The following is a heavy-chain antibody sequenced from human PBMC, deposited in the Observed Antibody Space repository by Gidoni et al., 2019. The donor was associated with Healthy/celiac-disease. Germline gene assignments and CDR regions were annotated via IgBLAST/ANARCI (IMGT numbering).Heavy chain of an antibody. D-gene: IGHD5-18*01. Sequence: QVHLQESGPGLVNPSQTLSLTCTVSGVSISSGSYYWSWIRQPAGKGLEWIGRIYTSGSTNYNPYLKSRVTISVDTSKNQFALKLSSGTAADTAVYYCARGYSYGTPFGYWGQGTLVTVSS. V-gene: IGHV4-61*02. CDR1: GVSISSGSYY. CDR2: IYTSGST. CDR3: ARGYSYGTPFGY. J-gene: IGHJ4*02.